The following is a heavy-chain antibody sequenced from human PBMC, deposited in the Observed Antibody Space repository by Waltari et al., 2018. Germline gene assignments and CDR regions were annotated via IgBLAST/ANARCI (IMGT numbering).Heavy chain of an antibody. CDR3: ARVGGYYDSSGYPVAFDI. V-gene: IGHV1-2*02. CDR2: INPNSGGT. J-gene: IGHJ3*02. Sequence: QVQLVQSGAEVKKPGASVKVSCKASGYTFTGYYMHWVRQAPGQGLEWMGWINPNSGGTNYAQKFQGRVTMTRDTSISTAYMELSRLRSDDTAVYYCARVGGYYDSSGYPVAFDIWGQGTMVTVSS. D-gene: IGHD3-22*01. CDR1: GYTFTGYY.